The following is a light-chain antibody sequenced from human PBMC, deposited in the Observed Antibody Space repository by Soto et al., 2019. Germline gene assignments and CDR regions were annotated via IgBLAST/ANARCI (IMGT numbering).Light chain of an antibody. CDR1: QSVSNSY. CDR2: DAS. CDR3: QQFGSSLYT. V-gene: IGKV3-20*01. Sequence: ETVLTQSPGTLSLSPGERATLSCRTSQSVSNSYLAWYQQKPGQAPRLLIYDASSRAPGIPDRFSGSGSGTDFTLTISSLEPEDFAVYYCQQFGSSLYTFGQGTKLEIK. J-gene: IGKJ2*01.